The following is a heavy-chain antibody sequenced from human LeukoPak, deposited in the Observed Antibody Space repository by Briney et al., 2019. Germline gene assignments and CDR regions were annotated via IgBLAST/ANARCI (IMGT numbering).Heavy chain of an antibody. J-gene: IGHJ6*02. CDR3: AKDLYYGSGMDV. CDR2: ISGSGGST. CDR1: GGSISSGGYY. D-gene: IGHD3-10*01. V-gene: IGHV3-23*01. Sequence: PSETLSLTCTVSGGSISSGGYYWSWVRQAPGKGLEWVSAISGSGGSTYYADSVKGRFTISRDNSKNTLYLQMNSLRAEDTAVYYCAKDLYYGSGMDVWGQGTTVTVSS.